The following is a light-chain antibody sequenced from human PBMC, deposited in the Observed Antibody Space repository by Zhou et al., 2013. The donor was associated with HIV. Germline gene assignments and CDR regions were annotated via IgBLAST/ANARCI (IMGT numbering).Light chain of an antibody. CDR1: QGIRND. CDR3: LQDSNYPRT. Sequence: IQMTQSPSTLSASVGDRVTITCRASQGIRNDLGWYQQRPGKAPKLLIYGASTLQSGVPPRFYGSGSGTEFTLTISSLQPEDFATYYCLQDSNYPRTFGQGTKVEI. J-gene: IGKJ1*01. CDR2: GAS. V-gene: IGKV1-6*01.